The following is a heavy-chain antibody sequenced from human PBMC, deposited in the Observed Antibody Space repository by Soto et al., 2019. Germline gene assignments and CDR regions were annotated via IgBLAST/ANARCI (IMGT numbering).Heavy chain of an antibody. V-gene: IGHV4-34*02. D-gene: IGHD2-21*02. CDR3: ARSDSRFDP. CDR2: IKHSGST. CDR1: GGSFRDCY. J-gene: IGHJ5*02. Sequence: QVLLQQWGAGLLKPSETLSLTCAVYGGSFRDCYWSWIRQPPGKGLEWIGEIKHSGSTKYSPSLKSRVTISVDTSKKQFSLKLRYVTAADPAVYFCARSDSRFDPWGQGTLVTVSS.